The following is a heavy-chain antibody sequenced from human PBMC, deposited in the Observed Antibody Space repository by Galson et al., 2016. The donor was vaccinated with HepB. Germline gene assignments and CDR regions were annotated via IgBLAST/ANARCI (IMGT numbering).Heavy chain of an antibody. J-gene: IGHJ6*03. CDR2: ISWYSGSTM. D-gene: IGHD6-13*01. CDR1: GFDFNKYD. Sequence: SLRLSCAASGFDFNKYDMQWVRRVPGKGLEWVSGISWYSGSTMYYAESVKGRFTISRDKAKNSLYLQMNSLRDEDTAVYYCASDIRWYGDYMDVWGKGTTVTVSS. CDR3: ASDIRWYGDYMDV. V-gene: IGHV3-48*02.